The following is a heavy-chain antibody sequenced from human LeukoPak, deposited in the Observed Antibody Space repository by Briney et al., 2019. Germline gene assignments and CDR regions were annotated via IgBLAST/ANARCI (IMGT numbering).Heavy chain of an antibody. CDR1: GFTFSNFV. V-gene: IGHV3-23*01. CDR2: ISGSGGRGTT. D-gene: IGHD2-2*01. J-gene: IGHJ5*02. Sequence: GGSLRLSCAASGFTFSNFVMTWVRQAPGKGLEWVSAISGSGGRGTTYYADSAKGRFTISRDNSKNTLYLQTNSLRAEDTAVYYCAKDEGQIDDGGLVGPDDIVVVPAATGWFDPWGQGTLVTVSS. CDR3: AKDEGQIDDGGLVGPDDIVVVPAATGWFDP.